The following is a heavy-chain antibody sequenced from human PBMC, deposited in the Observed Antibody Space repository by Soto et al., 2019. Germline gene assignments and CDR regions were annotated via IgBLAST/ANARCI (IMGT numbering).Heavy chain of an antibody. V-gene: IGHV4-59*01. J-gene: IGHJ1*01. D-gene: IGHD6-19*01. CDR1: GGSISSYY. CDR3: ARTYSSGWYAYFKH. CDR2: IYYSGST. Sequence: SETLSLTCTVSGGSISSYYWSWIRQPPGKGLEWIGYIYYSGSTNYNPSLKSRVTISVDTSKNQFSLKLSPVTAADTAVYYCARTYSSGWYAYFKHWGQVTLVTVSS.